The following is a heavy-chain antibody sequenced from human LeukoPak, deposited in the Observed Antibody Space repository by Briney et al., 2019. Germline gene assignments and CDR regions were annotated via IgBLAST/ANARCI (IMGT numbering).Heavy chain of an antibody. CDR2: IYYSGTT. D-gene: IGHD6-19*01. CDR1: GGSISSGNYY. Sequence: PSETLSLTCTVSGGSISSGNYYWSWVRQHPGKGLEWIGYIYYSGTTNYNPSLKSRVTISVDTSKNQFSLKLSSVTAADTAMYYCARERGLKGFDPWGQGTLVTVSS. J-gene: IGHJ5*02. V-gene: IGHV4-31*03. CDR3: ARERGLKGFDP.